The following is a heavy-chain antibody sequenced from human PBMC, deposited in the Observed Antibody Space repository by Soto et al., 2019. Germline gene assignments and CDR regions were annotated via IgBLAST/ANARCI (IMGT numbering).Heavy chain of an antibody. CDR1: GFTFSSYA. D-gene: IGHD4-17*01. Sequence: EVQLLESGGGLVQPGESLRLSCAASGFTFSSYAMIWVRQAPGKGLEWVSVVSGSGGSTYYVDSVKGRFTISRDNSKNKLYLQMNSLRAEDTAVYYCAKSVNRHYYYTMDVWGQGTTVTVSS. CDR2: VSGSGGST. J-gene: IGHJ6*02. V-gene: IGHV3-23*01. CDR3: AKSVNRHYYYTMDV.